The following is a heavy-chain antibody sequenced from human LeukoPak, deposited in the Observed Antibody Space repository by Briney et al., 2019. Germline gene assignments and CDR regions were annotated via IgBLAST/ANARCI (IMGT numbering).Heavy chain of an antibody. CDR3: ASRSGYSYVNGYYFDY. V-gene: IGHV3-21*01. Sequence: GGSLRLSCAASGFTFSSYSMNWVRQAPGKGLGWVSSISSSSSYIYYADSVKGRFTISRDNAKNSLYLQMNSLRAEDTAVYYCASRSGYSYVNGYYFDYWGQGTLVTVSS. J-gene: IGHJ4*02. CDR2: ISSSSSYI. D-gene: IGHD5-18*01. CDR1: GFTFSSYS.